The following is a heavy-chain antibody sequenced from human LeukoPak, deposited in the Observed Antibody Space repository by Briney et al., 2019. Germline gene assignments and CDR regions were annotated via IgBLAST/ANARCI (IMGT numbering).Heavy chain of an antibody. V-gene: IGHV3-66*01. J-gene: IGHJ5*02. CDR1: GFTFSTYW. CDR2: IYSGGST. Sequence: PGGSLRLSCAASGFTFSTYWMSWVRQAPGKGLEWVSVIYSGGSTYYADSVKGRFTISRDNSKNTLYLQMNSLRAEDTAVYYCARASGSYTHWFDPWGQGTLVTVSS. D-gene: IGHD1-26*01. CDR3: ARASGSYTHWFDP.